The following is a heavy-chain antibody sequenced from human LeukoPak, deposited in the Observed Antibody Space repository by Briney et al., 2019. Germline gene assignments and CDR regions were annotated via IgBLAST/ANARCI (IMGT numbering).Heavy chain of an antibody. J-gene: IGHJ6*03. CDR2: IYYSGST. V-gene: IGHV4-59*11. Sequence: SETLSLTCTVSGSSISSHYWSWIRQPPGKGLEWIGYIYYSGSTNYNPSLKSRVTISVDTSKNQFSLKLSSVTAADTAVYYCARGRNSYYDFWSGYYTYYYYYMDVWGKGTTVTVSS. CDR1: GSSISSHY. D-gene: IGHD3-3*01. CDR3: ARGRNSYYDFWSGYYTYYYYYMDV.